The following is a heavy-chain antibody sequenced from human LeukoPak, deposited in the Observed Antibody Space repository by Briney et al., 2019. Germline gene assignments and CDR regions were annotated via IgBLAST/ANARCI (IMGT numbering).Heavy chain of an antibody. V-gene: IGHV4-39*01. J-gene: IGHJ4*02. CDR1: GGSISSYY. Sequence: PSETLSLTCTVSGGSISSYYWSWIRQSPGKRLEWIGSIYYSGSTYYNPSLKSRVTISVDTSKNQFSLRLSSVTAADMAVYFCARLGYSVSWTDCWGQGTLVTVSS. D-gene: IGHD6-13*01. CDR2: IYYSGST. CDR3: ARLGYSVSWTDC.